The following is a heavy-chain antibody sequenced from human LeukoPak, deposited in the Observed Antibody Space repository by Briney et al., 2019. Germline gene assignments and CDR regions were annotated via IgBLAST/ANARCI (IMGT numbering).Heavy chain of an antibody. CDR3: ARVSYYDFWSGYYNGMDV. D-gene: IGHD3-3*01. Sequence: GGSLRLSCAASGFTFSSYSMNWVRQAPGKGLEWVSSISSSSSYIYYADSVKGRFTISRDSAKNSLYLQMNSLRAEDTAVYYCARVSYYDFWSGYYNGMDVWGQGTTVTVSS. CDR1: GFTFSSYS. CDR2: ISSSSSYI. V-gene: IGHV3-21*01. J-gene: IGHJ6*02.